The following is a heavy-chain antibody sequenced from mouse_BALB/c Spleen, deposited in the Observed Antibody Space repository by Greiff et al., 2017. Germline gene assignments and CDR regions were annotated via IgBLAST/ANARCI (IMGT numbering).Heavy chain of an antibody. CDR2: IDPFNGGT. Sequence: EVQLVESGPELMKPGASVKISCKASGYSFTSYYMHWVKQSHGKSLEWIGYIDPFNGGTSYNQKFKGKATLTVDKSSSTAYMHLSSLTSEDSAVYYCVLWPPDWYFEVWGAGTTVTVSS. CDR1: GYSFTSYY. D-gene: IGHD1-1*02. CDR3: VLWPPDWYFEV. V-gene: IGHV1S135*01. J-gene: IGHJ1*01.